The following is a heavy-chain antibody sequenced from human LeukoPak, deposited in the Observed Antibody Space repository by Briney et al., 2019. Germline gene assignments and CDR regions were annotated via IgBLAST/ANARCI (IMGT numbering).Heavy chain of an antibody. CDR2: ISSSGSTI. J-gene: IGHJ6*04. V-gene: IGHV3-48*03. Sequence: PGGSLRLSCAASGVTFSSYAKNWVRQAPGKGLEWVSYISSSGSTIYYADSVKGRFTISRDNAKNSLYLQMNSLRAEDTAVYYCAELGITMIGGVWGKGTTVTISS. D-gene: IGHD3-10*02. CDR3: AELGITMIGGV. CDR1: GVTFSSYA.